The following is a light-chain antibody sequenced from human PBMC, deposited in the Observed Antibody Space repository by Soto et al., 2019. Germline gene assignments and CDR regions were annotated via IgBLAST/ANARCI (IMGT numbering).Light chain of an antibody. CDR3: QQRSDWPIT. CDR2: GGT. Sequence: EIVLTQSPATLSLSPGERATLSCRASQSVASYLAWYQQKPGQAPSLLIFGGTNRATGIPARFSGSGSGTDLTLTISSLEPEDFAVYCCQQRSDWPITFGQGTRLEIK. J-gene: IGKJ5*01. CDR1: QSVASY. V-gene: IGKV3-11*01.